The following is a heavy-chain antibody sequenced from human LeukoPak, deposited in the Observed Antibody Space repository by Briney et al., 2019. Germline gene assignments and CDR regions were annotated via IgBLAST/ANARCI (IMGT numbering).Heavy chain of an antibody. V-gene: IGHV3-23*01. CDR3: AKDRDGGATTTAKGFDH. Sequence: GGSLRLSCAASGFTYSSYATSWVRQAPGKGLEWVSVISARGGTTYYADSVKGRFTISTDTSQNTLYLQLDSLRAEDTAAYYCAKDRDGGATTTAKGFDHWGQGTQVTVSS. J-gene: IGHJ4*02. D-gene: IGHD1-26*01. CDR1: GFTYSSYA. CDR2: ISARGGTT.